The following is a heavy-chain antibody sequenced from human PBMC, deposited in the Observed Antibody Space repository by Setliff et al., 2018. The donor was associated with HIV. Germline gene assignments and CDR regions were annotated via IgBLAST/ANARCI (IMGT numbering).Heavy chain of an antibody. CDR2: MYYNGKI. V-gene: IGHV4-39*01. J-gene: IGHJ6*02. CDR3: ARRGESTGSWFSSWYSYDMDV. D-gene: IGHD2-15*01. CDR1: GVSLSSESYY. Sequence: NPSETLSLTCTVSGVSLSSESYYWGWVRQPPGKALEWVGSMYYNGKIFYNPSLRSRVTIFVDSSKNELSLRLQSVTAADTAVYYCARRGESTGSWFSSWYSYDMDVWGQGTTVTVSS.